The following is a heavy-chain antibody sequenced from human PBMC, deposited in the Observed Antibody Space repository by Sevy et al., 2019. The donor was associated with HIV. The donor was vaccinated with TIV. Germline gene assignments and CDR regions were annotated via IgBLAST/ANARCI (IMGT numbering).Heavy chain of an antibody. CDR1: GFTFSSYV. V-gene: IGHV3-30*04. D-gene: IGHD3-22*01. J-gene: IGHJ4*02. Sequence: GGSLRLSCAASGFTFSSYVMHWVRQAPGKGLEWVAVISYDGSNKYYADSVKGRFTISRDNSKNTLYLQMNSLRAEDTAVYYCARDHYYDSSGYYPDYWGQGTLVTVSS. CDR3: ARDHYYDSSGYYPDY. CDR2: ISYDGSNK.